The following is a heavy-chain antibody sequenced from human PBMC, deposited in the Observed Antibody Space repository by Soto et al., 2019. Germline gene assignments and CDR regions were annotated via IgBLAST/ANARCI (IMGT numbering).Heavy chain of an antibody. V-gene: IGHV3-21*01. CDR2: ISSTGRYI. J-gene: IGHJ1*01. Sequence: GGSLRLSCAASGFIFTDYSVNWVRQAPGKRLECVSSISSTGRYIKYADSVKGRFTILKYYDKNSLYLQMDSLRAEDTAVYYCARDPSDLWEPDQYFQHWGQGTLVTVSS. D-gene: IGHD1-26*01. CDR3: ARDPSDLWEPDQYFQH. CDR1: GFIFTDYS.